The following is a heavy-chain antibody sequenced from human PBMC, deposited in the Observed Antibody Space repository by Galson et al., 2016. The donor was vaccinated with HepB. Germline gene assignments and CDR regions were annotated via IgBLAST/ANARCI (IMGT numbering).Heavy chain of an antibody. CDR2: ISGNNDET. V-gene: IGHV1-18*01. Sequence: SVKVSCKASGYTFTNYGVSWVRQAPGQGLEWMGWISGNNDETKYAQNFQGRVTMTTDTSTSTGYMELRSLRSDDTAVYYCVRDWEEAVERDCFDPWGQGTLVTVSS. CDR1: GYTFTNYG. J-gene: IGHJ5*02. CDR3: VRDWEEAVERDCFDP. D-gene: IGHD6-19*01.